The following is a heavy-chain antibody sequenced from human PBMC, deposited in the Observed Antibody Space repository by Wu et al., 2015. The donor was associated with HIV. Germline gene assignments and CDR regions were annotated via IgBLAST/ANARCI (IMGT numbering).Heavy chain of an antibody. Sequence: QVQLVQSGAEVKNPGSPVRVSCKTSGATFISYALSWVRQAPGQGLEWMGRLIPMYGTANYAQRFQGRVTITADESTSTAYMDVSSLRYDDTAVYYCAGGGGRTSMDPFDFWGQGTLVTVSS. V-gene: IGHV1-69*18. CDR1: GATFISYA. J-gene: IGHJ4*02. CDR3: AGGGGRTSMDPFDF. D-gene: IGHD5-18*01. CDR2: LIPMYGTA.